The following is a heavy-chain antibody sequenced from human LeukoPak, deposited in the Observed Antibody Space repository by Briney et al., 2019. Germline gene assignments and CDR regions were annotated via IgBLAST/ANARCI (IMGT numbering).Heavy chain of an antibody. CDR1: GGSFSGYY. D-gene: IGHD6-6*01. CDR3: ARGRRPNRWYFDL. Sequence: PSETLSLTCAVYGGSFSGYYWSWIRQPPGKGLEWIGEINHSGSTNYNPSLKSRVTISVDTSKNQFSLKLSSVTAADTAVYYCARGRRPNRWYFDLWGRGTLVTVSS. J-gene: IGHJ2*01. V-gene: IGHV4-34*01. CDR2: INHSGST.